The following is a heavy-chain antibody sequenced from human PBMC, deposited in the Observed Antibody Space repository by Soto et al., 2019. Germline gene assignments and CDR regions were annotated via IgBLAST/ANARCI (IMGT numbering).Heavy chain of an antibody. CDR1: GFICSSYD. CDR3: AKATAPSGGASDI. V-gene: IGHV3-23*01. Sequence: PGGSLRLSCAASGFICSSYDMSWVRQAPGKGLEWVSTILVGGSTHYEDSVTGRFTISRDTSKNTVFLQMNSLTAGDTAVYYCAKATAPSGGASDICGQGTMVTVSS. D-gene: IGHD1-1*01. CDR2: ILVGGST. J-gene: IGHJ3*02.